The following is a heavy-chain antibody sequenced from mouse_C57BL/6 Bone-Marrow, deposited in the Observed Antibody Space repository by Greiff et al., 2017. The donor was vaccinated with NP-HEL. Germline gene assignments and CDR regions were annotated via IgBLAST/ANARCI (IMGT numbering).Heavy chain of an antibody. V-gene: IGHV8-8*01. CDR2: IWWDDDK. CDR1: GFSLSTFGMG. CDR3: ARKGNSPYCYGSSPFAY. J-gene: IGHJ3*01. D-gene: IGHD1-1*01. Sequence: VMLVESGPGILQPSQTLSLTCSFSGFSLSTFGMGVGWIRQPSGQGLEWLAHIWWDDDKYYNPAMKSRLTISKDTSKNQVFLKIANVDTAVTATYYCARKGNSPYCYGSSPFAYWGQGTLVTVSA.